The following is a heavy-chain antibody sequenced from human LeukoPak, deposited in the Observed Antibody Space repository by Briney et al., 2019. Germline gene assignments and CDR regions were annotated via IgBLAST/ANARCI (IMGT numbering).Heavy chain of an antibody. CDR1: GGSISSGSYY. CDR2: IYYSGST. V-gene: IGHV4-61*01. Sequence: MPSETLSLTYTVSGGSISSGSYYWSWIRQPPGKGLEWIGYIYYSGSTNYNPSLKSRVTISVDTSKNQFSLKLSSVTAADTAVYYCARAHYYDTSALDYWGQGTLVTVSS. D-gene: IGHD3-22*01. J-gene: IGHJ4*02. CDR3: ARAHYYDTSALDY.